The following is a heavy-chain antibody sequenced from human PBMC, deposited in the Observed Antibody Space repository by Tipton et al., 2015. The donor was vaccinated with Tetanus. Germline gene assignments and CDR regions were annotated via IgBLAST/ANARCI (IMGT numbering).Heavy chain of an antibody. V-gene: IGHV4-4*07. CDR3: ARGITDGYNRRLDY. D-gene: IGHD5-24*01. CDR1: RGPISSYY. J-gene: IGHJ4*02. Sequence: TLSLTCSVSRGPISSYYWSWIRQPAGKGLEWIGHISNGNPDYSGSLKSRVALSFDTSKNEVSLKLRSVTAADTGVYYCARGITDGYNRRLDYWGQGILVAVSP. CDR2: ISNGNP.